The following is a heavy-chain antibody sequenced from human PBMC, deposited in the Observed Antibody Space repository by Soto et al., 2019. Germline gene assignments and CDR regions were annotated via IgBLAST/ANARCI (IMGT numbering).Heavy chain of an antibody. CDR3: ARSARNAAHFSEY. V-gene: IGHV5-51*01. D-gene: IGHD6-6*01. Sequence: GESLKIPCKGSGYTFTSYWIGWVRQMPGEGLEWLGVIYPGDSDTRYSPSFQGQVTISADKSINTAYLQWGSLKASDSAIYYCARSARNAAHFSEYWGQGTLVTVSS. CDR1: GYTFTSYW. CDR2: IYPGDSDT. J-gene: IGHJ4*02.